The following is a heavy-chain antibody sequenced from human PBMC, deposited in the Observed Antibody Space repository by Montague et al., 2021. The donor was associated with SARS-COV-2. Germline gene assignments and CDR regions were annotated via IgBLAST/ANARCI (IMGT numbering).Heavy chain of an antibody. CDR2: ISYSGAT. J-gene: IGHJ5*02. CDR1: GGSMSTVNYY. D-gene: IGHD1-1*01. CDR3: ARERQEVGIYFDP. Sequence: SETLSLTCTVSGGSMSTVNYYWGWVRQTPGKGLDWVGSISYSGATYYNPSLETRVSISRDTSKSQLSLELRSVTAADTAVYYCARERQEVGIYFDPWGHGTLVTVSS. V-gene: IGHV4-39*07.